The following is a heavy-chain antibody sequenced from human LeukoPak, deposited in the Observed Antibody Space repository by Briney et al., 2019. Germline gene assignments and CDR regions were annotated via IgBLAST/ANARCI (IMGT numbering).Heavy chain of an antibody. Sequence: SETLSLTCAVYGGSFSGYYWSWIRQPPGKGLEWIGEINHSGSTNYNPSLKSRVTISVDTSKNQFSLKLSSVTAADTAMYYCARVEYQLLGRYYYYGLDVWGQGTTVTVSS. V-gene: IGHV4-34*01. J-gene: IGHJ6*02. CDR3: ARVEYQLLGRYYYYGLDV. CDR2: INHSGST. D-gene: IGHD2-2*01. CDR1: GGSFSGYY.